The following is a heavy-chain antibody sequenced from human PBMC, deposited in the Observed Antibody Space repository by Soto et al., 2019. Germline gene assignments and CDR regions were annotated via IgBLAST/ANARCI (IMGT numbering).Heavy chain of an antibody. Sequence: QVQLQESGPGLVKPSGTLSLTCAVSGGSISSSNWWSWVRQPPGKGLEWIGEIYHSGNTNYNPSLKSRVTMAVDTSRNQFSLKLSSVTAADTAVYYCATRWGAGRVDYWGQGTLVTVSS. CDR3: ATRWGAGRVDY. V-gene: IGHV4-4*02. CDR2: IYHSGNT. D-gene: IGHD3-16*01. J-gene: IGHJ4*02. CDR1: GGSISSSNW.